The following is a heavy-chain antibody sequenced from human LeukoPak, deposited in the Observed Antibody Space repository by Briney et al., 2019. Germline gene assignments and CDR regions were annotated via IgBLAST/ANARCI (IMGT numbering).Heavy chain of an antibody. CDR2: IYYSGST. D-gene: IGHD3-10*01. J-gene: IGHJ4*02. V-gene: IGHV4-59*08. Sequence: SETLSLSCTVSGGSISSYYWSWIRQPPGKGLEWIGYIYYSGSTNYNPSLKSRVTISVDTSKNQFSLQLSSVTAADTAVYYCARRGYGSGSFNRYYFDYWGQGNLVTVSS. CDR1: GGSISSYY. CDR3: ARRGYGSGSFNRYYFDY.